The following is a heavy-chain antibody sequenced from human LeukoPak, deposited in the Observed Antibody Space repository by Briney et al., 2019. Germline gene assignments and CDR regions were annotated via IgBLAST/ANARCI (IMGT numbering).Heavy chain of an antibody. CDR1: GYTFTGYY. J-gene: IGHJ4*02. D-gene: IGHD3-22*01. V-gene: IGHV1-2*06. Sequence: ASVKVSCKASGYTFTGYYMHWVRQVPGQGLEWMGRINPNSGGTNYAQKFQGRVTMTRDTSISAAYMELSRLRSDDTAVYYCARVSPKGCYDSSGYYTYWGQGTLVTVSS. CDR2: INPNSGGT. CDR3: ARVSPKGCYDSSGYYTY.